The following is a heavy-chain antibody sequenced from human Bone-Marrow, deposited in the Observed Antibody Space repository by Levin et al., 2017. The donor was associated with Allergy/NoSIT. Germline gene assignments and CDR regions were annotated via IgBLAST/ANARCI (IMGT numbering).Heavy chain of an antibody. CDR3: AREKGVSFDY. Sequence: SCAASGFTFSRYWMHWVRQAPGKGLVWVSRINSDGSSTNYADSVKGRFTISRDNAKNTLYLQVNSLRAEDTAVYYCAREKGVSFDYWGQGTLVTVSS. CDR1: GFTFSRYW. CDR2: INSDGSST. D-gene: IGHD3-16*01. V-gene: IGHV3-74*01. J-gene: IGHJ4*02.